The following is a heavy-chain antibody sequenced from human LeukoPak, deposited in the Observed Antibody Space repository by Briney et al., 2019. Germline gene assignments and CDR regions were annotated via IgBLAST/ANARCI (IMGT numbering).Heavy chain of an antibody. Sequence: GGSLRLSCAASGFTFSSYAMTWVRQAPGKGLEWVSAISDTGATTYDADSVKGRFTISRDNSRSTLYLQMNSLRAEDTALYYCAKDTSIGRYCTNGVCSPFDYWGQGTLVTVSS. J-gene: IGHJ4*02. CDR3: AKDTSIGRYCTNGVCSPFDY. V-gene: IGHV3-23*01. D-gene: IGHD2-8*01. CDR2: ISDTGATT. CDR1: GFTFSSYA.